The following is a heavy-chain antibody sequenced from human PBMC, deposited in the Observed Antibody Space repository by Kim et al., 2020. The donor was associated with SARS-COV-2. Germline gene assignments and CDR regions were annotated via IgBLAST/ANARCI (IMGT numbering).Heavy chain of an antibody. CDR2: ISAYNGNT. CDR1: GYTFTSYG. J-gene: IGHJ6*02. Sequence: ASVKVSCKASGYTFTSYGISWVRQAPGQGLEWMGWISAYNGNTNYAQKLQGRVTMTTDTSTSTAYMELRSLRSDDTAVYYCARDPDASGAPRWGVDMDVWGQGTTVTVSS. V-gene: IGHV1-18*01. D-gene: IGHD2-15*01. CDR3: ARDPDASGAPRWGVDMDV.